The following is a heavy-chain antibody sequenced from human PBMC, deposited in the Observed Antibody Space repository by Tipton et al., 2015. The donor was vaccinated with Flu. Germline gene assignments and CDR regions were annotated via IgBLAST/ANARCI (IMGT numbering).Heavy chain of an antibody. J-gene: IGHJ3*02. CDR3: ARAVGGWPHTSAAFDI. CDR1: GESITSYY. D-gene: IGHD5-24*01. CDR2: VYSSGST. V-gene: IGHV4-59*01. Sequence: GLVKPSETLSLTCSVSGESITSYYWSWIRQPPGKGLEWIGYVYSSGSTHYNPSLKSRVTISVDTSKNQFSLKLSSVTAADTAVYYCARAVGGWPHTSAAFDIWGQGTMVTVSS.